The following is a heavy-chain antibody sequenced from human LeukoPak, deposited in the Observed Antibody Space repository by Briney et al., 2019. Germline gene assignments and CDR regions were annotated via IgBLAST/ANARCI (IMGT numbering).Heavy chain of an antibody. CDR1: GFTFSSYG. D-gene: IGHD3-10*01. V-gene: IGHV3-33*01. CDR2: IWYDGSNK. Sequence: GGSLRLSCAASGFTFSSYGMHWVRQAPGKGLEWVAVIWYDGSNKYYADSVKGRFTISRDNSKNTLYLQMNSLRAEDTAVYYCARDGRYGSGSYSRWFDPWGQGTLVTVSS. J-gene: IGHJ5*02. CDR3: ARDGRYGSGSYSRWFDP.